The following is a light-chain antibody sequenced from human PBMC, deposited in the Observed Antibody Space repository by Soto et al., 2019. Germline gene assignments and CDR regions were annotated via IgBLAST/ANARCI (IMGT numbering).Light chain of an antibody. J-gene: IGKJ4*01. CDR1: QSISSN. V-gene: IGKV3-15*01. Sequence: ETELTQSPATLSVSPGERATVSCRASQSISSNLAWYQQKPGQAPRLLLYGASTRATGIPARFSGSGSGTEFTLTISSLQSEDFAVYYCQQYNDWLPLTFGGGTKVELE. CDR3: QQYNDWLPLT. CDR2: GAS.